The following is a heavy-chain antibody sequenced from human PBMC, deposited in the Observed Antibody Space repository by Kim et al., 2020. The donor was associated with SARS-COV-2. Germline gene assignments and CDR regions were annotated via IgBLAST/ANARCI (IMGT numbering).Heavy chain of an antibody. CDR1: GGSFSGYY. D-gene: IGHD4-4*01. V-gene: IGHV4-34*01. CDR2: INHSGST. Sequence: SETLSLTCAVYGGSFSGYYWSWIRQPPGKGLEWIGEINHSGSTNYNPSLKSRVTISVDTSKNQFSLKLSSVTAADTAVYYCASRTTVAAEDYWGQGTLVTVSS. J-gene: IGHJ4*02. CDR3: ASRTTVAAEDY.